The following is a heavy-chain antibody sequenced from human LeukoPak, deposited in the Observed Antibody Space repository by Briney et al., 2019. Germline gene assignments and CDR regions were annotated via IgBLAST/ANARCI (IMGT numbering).Heavy chain of an antibody. V-gene: IGHV3-33*01. CDR2: IWYDGSNK. CDR1: GFTFSSYG. Sequence: GGSLRLSCAASGFTFSSYGMHWVRQAPGKGLEWVAVIWYDGSNKYYADSVKGRFTISRDNSKNTLYLQMNSLRAEDTAVYYCARDRYSGYDSRGLFDYWGQGTLVTVSS. J-gene: IGHJ4*02. D-gene: IGHD5-12*01. CDR3: ARDRYSGYDSRGLFDY.